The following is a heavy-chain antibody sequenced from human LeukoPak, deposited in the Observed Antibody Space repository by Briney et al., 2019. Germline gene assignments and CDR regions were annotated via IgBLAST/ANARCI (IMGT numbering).Heavy chain of an antibody. V-gene: IGHV3-74*01. Sequence: GGSLRLSCAASGFTFSRYWMHWVRQAPRKGLVWVSRISGDGRNINYADSVRGRFTISRDNAKNTLYLQMNTLRVEDTAVYYCTRDLMDYDVSTGLHHYYMDVWGQGTTVTVSS. CDR3: TRDLMDYDVSTGLHHYYMDV. D-gene: IGHD3-9*01. CDR2: ISGDGRNI. CDR1: GFTFSRYW. J-gene: IGHJ6*02.